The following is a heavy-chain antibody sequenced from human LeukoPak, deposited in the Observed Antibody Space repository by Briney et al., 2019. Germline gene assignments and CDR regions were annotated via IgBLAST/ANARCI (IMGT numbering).Heavy chain of an antibody. D-gene: IGHD3-22*01. CDR1: GGSISSGNNY. Sequence: SETLSLTCTVSGGSISSGNNYWSWIRQPPGKGLEWIGYIYYSGNTNSNPSLKSRVTISVDTSKKQFSLKLSSVTAADTAVYYCAETNDSSGYYFEYWGQGTLVTVSS. V-gene: IGHV4-61*01. CDR3: AETNDSSGYYFEY. CDR2: IYYSGNT. J-gene: IGHJ4*02.